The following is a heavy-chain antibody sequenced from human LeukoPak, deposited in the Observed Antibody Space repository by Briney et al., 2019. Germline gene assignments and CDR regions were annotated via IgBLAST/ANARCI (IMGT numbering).Heavy chain of an antibody. D-gene: IGHD6-6*01. CDR1: GFTFSSYG. CDR3: ARDIQRQLVVWCYYYGMDV. J-gene: IGHJ6*02. Sequence: GGSLRLSCAASGFTFSSYGMHWVRQAPGKGLEWVAVISYDGSNKYYADSVKGRFTISRDNSKNTLYLQMNSLRAEDTAVYYCARDIQRQLVVWCYYYGMDVWGQGTTVTVSS. V-gene: IGHV3-30*03. CDR2: ISYDGSNK.